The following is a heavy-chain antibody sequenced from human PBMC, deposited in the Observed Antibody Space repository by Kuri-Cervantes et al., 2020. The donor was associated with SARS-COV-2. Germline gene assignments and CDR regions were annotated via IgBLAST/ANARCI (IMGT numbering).Heavy chain of an antibody. CDR1: GFTFSNAW. Sequence: GESLKISCAASGFTFSNAWMNWVRQPPGKGLEWVGGIKSETDGGTTDYAAPVKGRFTISRDDSKNTLQLQMNSLKTEDTAVYYCTTEAVANYYFDYWGQGTLVTVSS. CDR3: TTEAVANYYFDY. J-gene: IGHJ4*02. V-gene: IGHV3-15*07. D-gene: IGHD6-19*01. CDR2: IKSETDGGTT.